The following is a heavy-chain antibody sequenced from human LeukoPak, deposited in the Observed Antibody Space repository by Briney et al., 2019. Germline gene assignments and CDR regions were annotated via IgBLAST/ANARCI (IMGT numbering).Heavy chain of an antibody. D-gene: IGHD6-19*01. J-gene: IGHJ5*02. CDR2: ISSSGGST. V-gene: IGHV3-23*01. CDR1: GFTFSSFA. Sequence: PGGSLRLSCAASGFTFSSFAMSWVRQAPGKGLEWVSVISSSGGSTYYADSVKGRFTNSRDNSKNTLYLHMTTLRAEDTAVYYCAKDLNAVGPFDPWGQGTLVTVSS. CDR3: AKDLNAVGPFDP.